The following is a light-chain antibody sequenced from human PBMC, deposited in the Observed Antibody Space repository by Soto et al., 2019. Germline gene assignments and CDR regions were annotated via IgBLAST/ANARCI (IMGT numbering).Light chain of an antibody. CDR3: SSYTSRSTLV. Sequence: QSALTQPASVSGSPGQSITISCTGTSSDVGANIFVSWYQQHPGKVPKLMIYTVSSRPSGVSQRFSGSKSGNTASLTISGLQAEDEADYYCSSYTSRSTLVFGTGTKGTVL. V-gene: IGLV2-14*01. CDR2: TVS. CDR1: SSDVGANIF. J-gene: IGLJ1*01.